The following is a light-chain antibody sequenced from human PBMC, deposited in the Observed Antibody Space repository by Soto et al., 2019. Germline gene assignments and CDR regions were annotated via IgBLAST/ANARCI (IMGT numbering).Light chain of an antibody. Sequence: DIQMTQSPSSVSASVGDRVTITCRASQGISSLLAWYQQKPGKAPKLLIYAASSLQSGVPSRFSGSGSGTDFTRTISSLQPEDFANYYCQQANSFPFTFGGGTKVEIK. CDR3: QQANSFPFT. CDR2: AAS. V-gene: IGKV1-12*01. CDR1: QGISSL. J-gene: IGKJ4*01.